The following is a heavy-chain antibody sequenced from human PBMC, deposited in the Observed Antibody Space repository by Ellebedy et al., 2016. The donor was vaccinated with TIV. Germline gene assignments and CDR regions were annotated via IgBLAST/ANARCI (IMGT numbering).Heavy chain of an antibody. Sequence: MPSETLSLTCTVSGGSISSDFWGWVRQSPGKGLECIGYIHNSGIINYSPSLKSRVSLSVDTSKNQVSLNLNSVTAADTAMYYCAGVDTAVGPPTYWGQGTLVTVSS. J-gene: IGHJ4*02. CDR2: IHNSGII. CDR1: GGSISSDF. CDR3: AGVDTAVGPPTY. D-gene: IGHD5-18*01. V-gene: IGHV4-59*03.